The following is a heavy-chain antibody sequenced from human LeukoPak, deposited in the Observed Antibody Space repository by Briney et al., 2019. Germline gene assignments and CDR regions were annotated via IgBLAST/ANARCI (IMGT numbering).Heavy chain of an antibody. Sequence: GGSLRLSCAASGFSFSSYEMNWVRQAPGKGLEWVSAISGSGDNTYYADSVKGRFTVSRDNSKNTLYVQMKSLRAEDTAVYYCAKDFVVVPGNVNYFDYWGQGTLVTVSS. V-gene: IGHV3-23*01. CDR3: AKDFVVVPGNVNYFDY. CDR2: ISGSGDNT. D-gene: IGHD2-21*02. CDR1: GFSFSSYE. J-gene: IGHJ4*02.